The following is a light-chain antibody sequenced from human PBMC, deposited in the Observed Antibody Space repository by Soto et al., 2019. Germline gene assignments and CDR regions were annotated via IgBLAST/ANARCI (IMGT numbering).Light chain of an antibody. CDR3: QQYNDWPPWT. J-gene: IGKJ1*01. CDR2: GAY. Sequence: EIVMTQSPATLSVSPGERANISCRASQSVGSNLAWYQQQPGQAPRLFVFGAYTRATGIPARFIGSGSGTDFTLTYSNLQSYDFTVYYCQQYNDWPPWTFGQGTKVEFK. CDR1: QSVGSN. V-gene: IGKV3-15*01.